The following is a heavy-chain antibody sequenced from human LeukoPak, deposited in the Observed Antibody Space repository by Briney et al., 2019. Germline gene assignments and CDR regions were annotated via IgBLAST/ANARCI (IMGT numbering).Heavy chain of an antibody. CDR3: ARNAIAVAGPRDY. D-gene: IGHD6-19*01. J-gene: IGHJ4*02. Sequence: SGGSLRLSCAASGFTVSSNYMSWVRQAPGKGLEWVSVIYSGGSTYYADSVKGRFTISRDNSKNTLYLQMNSLRAEDTAVYYCARNAIAVAGPRDYWGQGTLVTVSS. CDR2: IYSGGST. V-gene: IGHV3-66*01. CDR1: GFTVSSNY.